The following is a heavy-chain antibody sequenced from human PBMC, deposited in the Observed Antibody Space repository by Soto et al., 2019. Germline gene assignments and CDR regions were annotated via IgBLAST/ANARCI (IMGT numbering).Heavy chain of an antibody. CDR3: ATVAVQVGWFRSDYVPQFGY. CDR1: GYTLSDFS. Sequence: ASVKVSCKVSGYTLSDFSIHWVRQAPGKGLEWMGGFDPEEGETIYAQKFQGRVIMTEDTSTDTAYMELSSLRSEDTAVYYCATVAVQVGWFRSDYVPQFGYWGQGTLVTVSS. CDR2: FDPEEGET. J-gene: IGHJ4*02. D-gene: IGHD3-16*01. V-gene: IGHV1-24*01.